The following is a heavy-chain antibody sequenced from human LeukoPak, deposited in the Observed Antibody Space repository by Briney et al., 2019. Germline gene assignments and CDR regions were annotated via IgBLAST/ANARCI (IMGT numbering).Heavy chain of an antibody. D-gene: IGHD6-19*01. CDR1: GFTFSSYS. V-gene: IGHV3-48*04. CDR3: ARDRTSGQWLARQLSF. J-gene: IGHJ4*02. Sequence: PGGSLRLSCAASGFTFSSYSMNWVRQAPGKGLEWVSYISSSSSTIYYADSVKGRFTISRDNAKNSLYLQMNSLRAEDTAVYYCARDRTSGQWLARQLSFWGQGTLVTVSS. CDR2: ISSSSSTI.